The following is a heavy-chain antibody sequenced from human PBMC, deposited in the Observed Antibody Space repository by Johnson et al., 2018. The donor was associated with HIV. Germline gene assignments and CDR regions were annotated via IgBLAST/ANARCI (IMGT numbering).Heavy chain of an antibody. CDR2: ISWDGGST. Sequence: EVQLVESGGGLAKPGGSLRLSCAASGFTFDDYNMHWVRQAPGKGLEWVSFISWDGGSTYYADSVKGRFTISRDNSKNSLYLQMNSLRTEDTALYYCAKDLTMYSSSSAAFDIWGQGTMVTVSS. D-gene: IGHD6-6*01. CDR3: AKDLTMYSSSSAAFDI. V-gene: IGHV3-43*01. CDR1: GFTFDDYN. J-gene: IGHJ3*02.